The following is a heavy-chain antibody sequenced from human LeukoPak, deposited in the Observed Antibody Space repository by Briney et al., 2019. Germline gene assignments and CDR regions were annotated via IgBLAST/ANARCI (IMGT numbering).Heavy chain of an antibody. CDR1: GGSFSGYY. D-gene: IGHD3-10*01. CDR2: INHSGST. Sequence: SETLSLTCAVYGGSFSGYYWSWIRQPPGKGLEWIGEINHSGSTYYNPSLKSRVTISVDTSKNQFSLKLSSVTAADTAVYYCARYYYGSFYFDYWGQGTLVTVSS. CDR3: ARYYYGSFYFDY. J-gene: IGHJ4*02. V-gene: IGHV4-34*01.